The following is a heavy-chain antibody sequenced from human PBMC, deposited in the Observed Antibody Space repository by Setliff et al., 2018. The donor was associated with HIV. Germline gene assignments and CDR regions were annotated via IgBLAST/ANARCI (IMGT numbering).Heavy chain of an antibody. J-gene: IGHJ6*02. CDR2: INDNGST. D-gene: IGHD3-10*01. V-gene: IGHV4-34*01. Sequence: SETLSLTCAVYGGSFSGYYWSWNRQPPGKGLEWIGEINDNGSTNYNPSLKSRVTISVDTSKNQFSLKLSSVTAADTAVYYCARVRGRYYYHYAMDVWGQGTTVTVSS. CDR3: ARVRGRYYYHYAMDV. CDR1: GGSFSGYY.